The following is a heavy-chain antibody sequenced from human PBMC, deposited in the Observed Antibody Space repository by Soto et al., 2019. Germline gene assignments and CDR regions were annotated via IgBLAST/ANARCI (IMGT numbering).Heavy chain of an antibody. J-gene: IGHJ4*02. D-gene: IGHD5-12*01. CDR2: ISAIGGTT. CDR1: GFTFSSYA. CDR3: AKDQDIVATTSLDY. Sequence: AGGSLRLSCAASGFTFSSYAMSWVRQAPGKGLDWVSGISAIGGTTYYADSVKGRFTISRDNSKNTLYLQMNSLRAEDTAVYYCAKDQDIVATTSLDYWGQGTMVTVSS. V-gene: IGHV3-23*01.